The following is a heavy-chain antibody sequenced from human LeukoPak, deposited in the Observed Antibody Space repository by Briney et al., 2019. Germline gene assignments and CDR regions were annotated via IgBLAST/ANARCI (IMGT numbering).Heavy chain of an antibody. V-gene: IGHV3-74*01. CDR1: GFTFSSHW. CDR3: AREGSSGYYPY. Sequence: GGSLRLSCAASGFTFSSHWMHWVRQATGKGLVWVSRITNDGSSTTYADSVKGRFTISGDNAKNMLYLQVNSLRAEDTAVYYCAREGSSGYYPYWGQGILVTVSS. J-gene: IGHJ4*02. D-gene: IGHD3-22*01. CDR2: ITNDGSST.